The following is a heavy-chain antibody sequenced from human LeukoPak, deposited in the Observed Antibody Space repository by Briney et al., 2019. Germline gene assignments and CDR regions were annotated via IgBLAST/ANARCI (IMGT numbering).Heavy chain of an antibody. CDR2: INLNSGGT. V-gene: IGHV1-2*02. D-gene: IGHD3/OR15-3a*01. CDR1: GYTFTAYY. J-gene: IGHJ4*02. CDR3: ARDPEDRLPIDY. Sequence: VASVTVSCKPSGYTFTAYYMHWVRQAPGQGLECMGWINLNSGGTKYAQKFQGRVTMTRDTSISTAYMELSGLRSDDTGVYYCARDPEDRLPIDYWGQGTLVIVSS.